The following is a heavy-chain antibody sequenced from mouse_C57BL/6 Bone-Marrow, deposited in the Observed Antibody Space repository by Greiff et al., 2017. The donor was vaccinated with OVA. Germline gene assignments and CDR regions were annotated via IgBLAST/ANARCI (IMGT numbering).Heavy chain of an antibody. J-gene: IGHJ4*01. CDR3: ARRNWDWGDY. Sequence: QVQLQQSGAELVRPGASVKLSCKASGYTFTDYYINWVKQRPGQGLEWIARIYPGSGNTYYNEKFKGKATLTAEKSSSTAYMQLSSLTSEDSAVYFCARRNWDWGDYWGQGTSVTVSS. D-gene: IGHD4-1*01. CDR1: GYTFTDYY. V-gene: IGHV1-76*01. CDR2: IYPGSGNT.